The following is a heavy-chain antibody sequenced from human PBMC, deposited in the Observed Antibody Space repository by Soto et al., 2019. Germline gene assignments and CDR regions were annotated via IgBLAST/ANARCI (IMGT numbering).Heavy chain of an antibody. V-gene: IGHV4-39*01. Sequence: SETLSLTCTVSGGSISNSNYYWGWIRQPPGKGLEWIGSIFYTGSTNYNPSLKSRVTISVDTSKNQFSLKLSSVTAADTAVYYCARSRSVVVAAIGGWFDPWGQGTLVTVSS. CDR2: IFYTGST. CDR1: GGSISNSNYY. D-gene: IGHD2-15*01. J-gene: IGHJ5*02. CDR3: ARSRSVVVAAIGGWFDP.